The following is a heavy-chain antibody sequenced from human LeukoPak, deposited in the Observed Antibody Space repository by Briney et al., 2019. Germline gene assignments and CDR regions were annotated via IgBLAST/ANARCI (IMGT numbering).Heavy chain of an antibody. CDR3: ARTARVFDY. CDR2: INHSGST. V-gene: IGHV4-34*01. J-gene: IGHJ4*02. CDR1: GGSFSGYY. Sequence: PSETLSLTCAVYGGSFSGYYWSWIRQPPGKGLEWIGEINHSGSTNYNPSLKSRVTISLDTSRNQLSLKMSSVTAADTAVYYCARTARVFDYWGQGILVTVSS. D-gene: IGHD5-18*01.